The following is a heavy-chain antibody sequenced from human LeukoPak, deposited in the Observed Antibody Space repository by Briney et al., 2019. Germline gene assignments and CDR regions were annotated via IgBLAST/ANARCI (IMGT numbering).Heavy chain of an antibody. CDR2: ISGSGGST. CDR1: GFTFSSCS. D-gene: IGHD5-24*01. CDR3: AKVSVEMATIFPGYYYMDV. Sequence: GGSLRLSCAASGFTFSSCSMNWVRQVPGKGLEWVSAISGSGGSTYYADSVKGRFTISRDNSKNTLYLQMNSLRAEDTAVYYCAKVSVEMATIFPGYYYMDVWGKGTTVTVSS. V-gene: IGHV3-23*01. J-gene: IGHJ6*03.